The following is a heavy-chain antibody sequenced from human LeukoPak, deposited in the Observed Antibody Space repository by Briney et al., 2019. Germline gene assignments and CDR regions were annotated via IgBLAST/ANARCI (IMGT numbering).Heavy chain of an antibody. Sequence: GGSLRLSCAASGFTFDDYTMHWVRQAPGKGLEWVSLISWDGGSTYYADSVKGRFTISRDNSKNSLYLQMNSLRTEDTALYYCQKDLGPRGNDFFDIWAKGTMAPVSS. CDR2: ISWDGGST. CDR1: GFTFDDYT. CDR3: QKDLGPRGNDFFDI. J-gene: IGHJ3*02. V-gene: IGHV3-43*01. D-gene: IGHD3/OR15-3a*01.